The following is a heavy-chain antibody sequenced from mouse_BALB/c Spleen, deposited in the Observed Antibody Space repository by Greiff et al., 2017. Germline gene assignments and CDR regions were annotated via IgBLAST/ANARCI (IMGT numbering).Heavy chain of an antibody. CDR3: ARDNGYSWFAY. CDR2: IWAGGST. J-gene: IGHJ3*01. Sequence: VQGVESGPGLVAPSQSLSITCTVSGFSLTSYGVHWVRQPPGKGLEWLGVIWAGGSTNYNSALLSRLSISKDNSKSQVFLKMNSLQTDDTAMYYCARDNGYSWFAYWGQGTLVTVSA. D-gene: IGHD2-3*01. V-gene: IGHV2-9*02. CDR1: GFSLTSYG.